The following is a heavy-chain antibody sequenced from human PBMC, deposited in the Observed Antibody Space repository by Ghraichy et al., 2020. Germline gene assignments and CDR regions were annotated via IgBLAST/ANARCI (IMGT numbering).Heavy chain of an antibody. Sequence: GGSLRLSCAASGFTFSRYWMSWVRQVPGKGLEWVAIIKEDGSEKYYVDSVKGRFASSRDNAKYSLFLEMNSLRAGDTAIYYCTRAGRPADYWGQGTLVTVSS. J-gene: IGHJ4*02. V-gene: IGHV3-7*01. CDR2: IKEDGSEK. D-gene: IGHD6-25*01. CDR1: GFTFSRYW. CDR3: TRAGRPADY.